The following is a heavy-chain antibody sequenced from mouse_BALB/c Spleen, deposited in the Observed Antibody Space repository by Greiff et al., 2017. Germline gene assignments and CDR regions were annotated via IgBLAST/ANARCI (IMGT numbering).Heavy chain of an antibody. CDR2: ISSGSSTI. J-gene: IGHJ2*01. D-gene: IGHD1-1*01. V-gene: IGHV5-17*02. Sequence: EVQRVESGGGLVKPGGSLKLSCAASGFTFSSFGMHWVRQAPEKGLEWVAYISSGSSTIYYADTVKGRFTISRDNPKNTLFLQMTSLRSEDTAMYYCARDYGSSYFDYWGQGTTLTVSS. CDR1: GFTFSSFG. CDR3: ARDYGSSYFDY.